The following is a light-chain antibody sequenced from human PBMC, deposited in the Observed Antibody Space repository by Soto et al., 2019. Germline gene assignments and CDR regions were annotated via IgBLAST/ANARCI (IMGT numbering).Light chain of an antibody. CDR2: DAS. V-gene: IGKV3-15*01. J-gene: IGKJ5*01. CDR3: QQYNSWFPIT. CDR1: QSVSSK. Sequence: ETVMTQSPATLSVSPGERATLSCRASQSVSSKLAWYQQKPGQAPRLLIYDASTRATGIPARFSGSGSGTEFTVTISSLQSEDFGVYYCQQYNSWFPITFGQGTRLEIK.